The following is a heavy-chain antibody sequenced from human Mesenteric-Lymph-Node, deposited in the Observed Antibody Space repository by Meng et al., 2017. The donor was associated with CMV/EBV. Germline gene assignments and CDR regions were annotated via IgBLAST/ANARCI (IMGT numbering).Heavy chain of an antibody. V-gene: IGHV3-33*06. Sequence: GESLKISCAASGFSFSSYGMHWVRQAPGRGLEWVAAIWNDGRKTFYADSVKGRITISRDNSKSTLYLQMNSLRAEDTAVYHCAKATAYSSSAIDYWGQGTLVIVSS. CDR3: AKATAYSSSAIDY. J-gene: IGHJ4*02. D-gene: IGHD6-6*01. CDR1: GFSFSSYG. CDR2: IWNDGRKT.